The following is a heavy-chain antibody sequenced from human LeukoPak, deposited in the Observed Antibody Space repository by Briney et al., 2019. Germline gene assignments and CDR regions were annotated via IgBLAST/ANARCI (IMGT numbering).Heavy chain of an antibody. CDR2: INSDGSAT. CDR1: GFTFSSYW. V-gene: IGHV3-74*01. Sequence: SGGSLRLSCAASGFTFSSYWMSWVRQVPGKGLLWVSRINSDGSATIYADSVRGRFTISRDNAKNTLYLQMSGLRVEDTAVYHCASDSPYYGMDVWGQGTTVTVSS. CDR3: ASDSPYYGMDV. J-gene: IGHJ6*02.